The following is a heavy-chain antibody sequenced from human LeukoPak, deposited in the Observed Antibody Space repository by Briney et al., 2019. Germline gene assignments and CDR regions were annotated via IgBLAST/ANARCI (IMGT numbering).Heavy chain of an antibody. D-gene: IGHD6-13*01. CDR2: IIPILGIP. CDR3: AREAAQAGAATDAFDM. Sequence: ASLKVSCKASGGTFSSYAISWVRHAPGQGLEWMGRIIPILGIPNYAQKFQGRVTITADTSTSAGYFGQSSLRSEDTAVYYCAREAAQAGAATDAFDMWGEGPMHSVS. J-gene: IGHJ3*02. CDR1: GGTFSSYA. V-gene: IGHV1-69*04.